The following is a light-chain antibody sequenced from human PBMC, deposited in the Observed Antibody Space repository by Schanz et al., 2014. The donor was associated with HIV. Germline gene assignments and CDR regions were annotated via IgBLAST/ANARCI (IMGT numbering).Light chain of an antibody. Sequence: EIVMTQSAATLSLSPGGRATLSCGASQRLSSSYLAWYQQKRDQPPRLVIYATSTRAAGIPDRFSGTGSGTDFTLTISRLEPEDFAVYFCQYFGNSGGTFGGGTKVEIK. J-gene: IGKJ4*01. CDR3: QYFGNSGGT. CDR2: ATS. V-gene: IGKV3-20*01. CDR1: QRLSSSY.